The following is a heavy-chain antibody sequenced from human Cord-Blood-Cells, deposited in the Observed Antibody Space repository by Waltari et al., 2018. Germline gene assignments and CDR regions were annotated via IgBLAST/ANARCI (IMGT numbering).Heavy chain of an antibody. V-gene: IGHV4-38-2*02. J-gene: IGHJ4*02. D-gene: IGHD6-6*01. CDR2: IYHSGST. Sequence: QVQLQESGPGLVKPSETLSLTCAVSGYSISSGYYWGWIRQPPGKGLEWSGRIYHSGSTYYNPSLKSRVTISVDTSKNQFSLKLSSVTAADTAVYYCARDYGGSSSYFDYWGQGTLVTVSS. CDR3: ARDYGGSSSYFDY. CDR1: GYSISSGYY.